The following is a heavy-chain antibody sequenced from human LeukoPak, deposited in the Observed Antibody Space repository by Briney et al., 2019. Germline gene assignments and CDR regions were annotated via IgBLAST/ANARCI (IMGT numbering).Heavy chain of an antibody. CDR1: EFTFSSYG. D-gene: IGHD1-26*01. CDR3: AIIGATTIDY. J-gene: IGHJ4*02. CDR2: ISYDGSNK. V-gene: IGHV3-30*03. Sequence: GGSLRLSCAASEFTFSSYGMHWVRQAPGKGLEWVAVISYDGSNKYYADSVKGRFTISRDNSKNTLYLQMNSLRAEDTAVYYCAIIGATTIDYWGQGTLVTVSS.